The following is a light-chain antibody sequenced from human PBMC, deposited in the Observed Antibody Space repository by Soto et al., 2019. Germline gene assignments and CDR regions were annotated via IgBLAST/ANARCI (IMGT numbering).Light chain of an antibody. J-gene: IGKJ1*01. V-gene: IGKV1-39*01. CDR3: QQSYSTPWT. CDR2: AAS. Sequence: DIQMTQSPSSLSASVGDRVTITCRASQSISNYLNWYQQKPGKAPKVLIYAASSLQSGVPSRFSGSGSGTDFTLTISVLQPEDFATYYCQQSYSTPWTFGQGTKVEIK. CDR1: QSISNY.